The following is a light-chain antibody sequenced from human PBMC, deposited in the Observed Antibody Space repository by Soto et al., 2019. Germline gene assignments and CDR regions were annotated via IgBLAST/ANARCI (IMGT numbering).Light chain of an antibody. J-gene: IGKJ5*01. CDR1: QSVSNSY. Sequence: EIVLTQSPGTLSLSPGERATLSCRASQSVSNSYLAWYQQKPGQAPRLLIYGAATRATGIPDRFSGSGSGTDFIITISRLEPEDFAVYYCQQYGSSPPITFGQGTRLEIK. CDR3: QQYGSSPPIT. CDR2: GAA. V-gene: IGKV3-20*01.